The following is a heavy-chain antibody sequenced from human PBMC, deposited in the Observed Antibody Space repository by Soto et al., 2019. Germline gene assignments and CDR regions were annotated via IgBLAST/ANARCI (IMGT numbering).Heavy chain of an antibody. D-gene: IGHD2-8*02. J-gene: IGHJ3*01. CDR2: INPANGNT. CDR1: GFTFSDHL. Sequence: QVQLVQSGAEVRKPGASVNISCRASGFTFSDHLINWVRQVPGQSLEWMGCINPANGNTKYSQTFQGRVTISRHSSASIVYVEVRDLKSEDTAFFYCASYILSVGPRANDAFDVWGQGTMVTVYS. V-gene: IGHV1-3*01. CDR3: ASYILSVGPRANDAFDV.